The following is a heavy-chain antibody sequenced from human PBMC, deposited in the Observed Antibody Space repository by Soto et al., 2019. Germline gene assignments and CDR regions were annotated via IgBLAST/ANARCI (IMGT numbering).Heavy chain of an antibody. CDR1: GYTFTCYY. V-gene: IGHV1-2*02. D-gene: IGHD3-22*01. CDR3: ARNLRIQSDHDSSGYYVY. Sequence: GXSVKVSCNASGYTFTCYYMHLVRQAPGQGLEWMGWINPNSGGTNYAQKFQGRVTMTRDTSISTAYMELSRLRSDDTAVYYCARNLRIQSDHDSSGYYVYWGQGTLVTVSS. CDR2: INPNSGGT. J-gene: IGHJ4*02.